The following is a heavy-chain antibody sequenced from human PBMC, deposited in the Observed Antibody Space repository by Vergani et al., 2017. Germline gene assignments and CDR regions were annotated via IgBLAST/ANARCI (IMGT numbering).Heavy chain of an antibody. CDR3: ARGMQWLDRDYFDY. V-gene: IGHV1-8*02. Sequence: QVQLVQSGAEVKKPGSSVKVSCKASGGTFSSYAINWVRQATGQGLEWMGWMNPNSGNTGYAQKFQGRVTMTRNTSISTAYMELSSLRSEDTAVYYCARGMQWLDRDYFDYWGQGTLVTVSS. J-gene: IGHJ4*02. CDR2: MNPNSGNT. D-gene: IGHD6-19*01. CDR1: GGTFSSYA.